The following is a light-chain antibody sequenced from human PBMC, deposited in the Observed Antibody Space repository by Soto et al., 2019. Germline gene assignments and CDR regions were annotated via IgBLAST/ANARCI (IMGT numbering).Light chain of an antibody. Sequence: EIVLTQSPGTLSLSPWEVATLSFRASQSVSSNLAWHQQRPGQAPRLLIYGASTRATGVPARFSGGGSGTEFTLTITSLQSQDFAVYWCQQYNNWPLTFGPGTRLEIK. CDR3: QQYNNWPLT. V-gene: IGKV3D-15*01. CDR1: QSVSSN. CDR2: GAS. J-gene: IGKJ5*01.